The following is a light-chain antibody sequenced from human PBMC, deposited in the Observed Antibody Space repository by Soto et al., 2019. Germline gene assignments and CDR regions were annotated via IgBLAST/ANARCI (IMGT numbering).Light chain of an antibody. CDR2: DAS. CDR1: QSISSY. J-gene: IGKJ1*01. V-gene: IGKV1-39*01. Sequence: DTQMTQAPSSLSASVGDRVTITFRASQSISSYLNWYQQRPGKAPRLLIYDASTLQSGVPSRFSGSGYGTDFSLTITSLQPEDFATYFCQQNDISPRTFGQGTKVDIK. CDR3: QQNDISPRT.